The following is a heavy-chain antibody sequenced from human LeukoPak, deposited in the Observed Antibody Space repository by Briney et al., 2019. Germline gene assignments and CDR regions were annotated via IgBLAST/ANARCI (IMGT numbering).Heavy chain of an antibody. Sequence: PGGSLRLSCAASGFTFSNYDMGWVRQAPGEGLEWVSRISGSGSSTYYADSVKGRFTISRDNHKNAQYLQMSSLRAEDTAVYYCAKAIAATGRWWIFDYWGQGTLVTVSS. V-gene: IGHV3-23*01. J-gene: IGHJ4*02. CDR2: ISGSGSST. CDR1: GFTFSNYD. D-gene: IGHD6-13*01. CDR3: AKAIAATGRWWIFDY.